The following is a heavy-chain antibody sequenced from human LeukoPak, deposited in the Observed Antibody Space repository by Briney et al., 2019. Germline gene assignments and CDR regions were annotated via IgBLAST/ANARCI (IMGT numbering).Heavy chain of an antibody. CDR1: GGSISSYY. Sequence: SETLSLTCTVSGGSISSYYWSWIRQPPGKGLEWIGYIYYSGSTNYNPSLKSRVTISVDTSKNQFSLKLSSVTAADTAVYYCARSHRIGSPNGHFDYWGQGTLVTVS. V-gene: IGHV4-59*01. J-gene: IGHJ4*02. CDR2: IYYSGST. D-gene: IGHD3-10*01. CDR3: ARSHRIGSPNGHFDY.